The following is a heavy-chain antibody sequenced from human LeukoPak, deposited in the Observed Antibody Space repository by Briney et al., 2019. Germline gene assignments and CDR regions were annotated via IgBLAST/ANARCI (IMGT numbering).Heavy chain of an antibody. CDR1: GFTFSSYS. J-gene: IGHJ6*03. V-gene: IGHV3-21*01. Sequence: GGSLRLSCEASGFTFSSYSMNWVRQAPGKGLEWVSSISSSGNSMYHADSVKGRFTISRDNAKNSLFLQMNSLRAEDTAVYYCARKGDAYGSDSYFYMDVWGKGTAVTVSS. D-gene: IGHD5-24*01. CDR2: ISSSGNSM. CDR3: ARKGDAYGSDSYFYMDV.